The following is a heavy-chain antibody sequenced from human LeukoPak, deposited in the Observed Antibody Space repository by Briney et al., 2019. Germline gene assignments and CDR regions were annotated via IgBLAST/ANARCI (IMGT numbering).Heavy chain of an antibody. CDR1: GYTFTTYA. D-gene: IGHD1-26*01. CDR2: ISTGNGNT. CDR3: ARAPGSGSYSAFDY. Sequence: GASVKVSCKASGYTFTTYAMHWVRQAPGQRLEWMGWISTGNGNTKYSQRFQGRVTITRDASARTAYMDLSSLRSEDTAVYYCARAPGSGSYSAFDYWGQGTLVTVSS. V-gene: IGHV1-3*04. J-gene: IGHJ4*02.